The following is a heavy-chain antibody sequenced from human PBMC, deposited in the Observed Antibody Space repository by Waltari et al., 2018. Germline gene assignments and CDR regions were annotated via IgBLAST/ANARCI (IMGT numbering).Heavy chain of an antibody. CDR1: GYTFTRHA. CDR3: ARELLGGGAFDS. D-gene: IGHD3-16*01. J-gene: IGHJ4*02. Sequence: QVQLVQSGSELKKPGASVKVSCKASGYTFTRHAMNWVRQAPGQGLEFMGWINTNTENPFYAQGFTGRFVFSLDTSASTAYMEINSLKAEDTAVYYCARELLGGGAFDSWGQGTLVTVSS. CDR2: INTNTENP. V-gene: IGHV7-4-1*02.